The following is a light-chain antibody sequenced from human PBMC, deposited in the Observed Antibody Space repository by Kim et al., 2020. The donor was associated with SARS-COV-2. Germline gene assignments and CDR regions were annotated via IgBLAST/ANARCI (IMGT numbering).Light chain of an antibody. Sequence: PGRTVTLTCGSSTGAVTSGHHPYWFQQKPGQAPRTLIYDNSNKHSGTPARLSGSLLGGNAALTLSGALPEDEAEYYCLLYYDGYRVFGGGTQLTVL. V-gene: IGLV7-46*01. J-gene: IGLJ2*01. CDR1: TGAVTSGHH. CDR3: LLYYDGYRV. CDR2: DNS.